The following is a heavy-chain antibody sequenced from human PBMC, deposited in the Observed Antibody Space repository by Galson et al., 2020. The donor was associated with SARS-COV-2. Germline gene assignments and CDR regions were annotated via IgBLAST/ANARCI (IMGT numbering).Heavy chain of an antibody. CDR3: ARGITMVRGETRRYYYYGMDV. D-gene: IGHD3-10*01. J-gene: IGHJ6*02. Sequence: HWVRQAPGKGLEWVAVISYDGSNKYYADSVKGRFTISRDNSKNTLYLQMNSLRAEDTAVYYCARGITMVRGETRRYYYYGMDVWGQGTTVTVSS. V-gene: IGHV3-30-3*01. CDR2: ISYDGSNK.